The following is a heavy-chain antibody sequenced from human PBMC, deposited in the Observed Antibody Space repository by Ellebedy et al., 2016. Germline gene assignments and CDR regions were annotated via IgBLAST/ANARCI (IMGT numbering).Heavy chain of an antibody. Sequence: GESLKISXAASGFTVSSNYMSWVRQAPGKGLEWVSVIYSGGSTYYADSVKGRFTISRHDSKNTLYLQMNSLRTEDTAVYFCARDRLLSSGWLNAFDIWGQGTMVTVSS. CDR2: IYSGGST. V-gene: IGHV3-53*04. CDR1: GFTVSSNY. D-gene: IGHD6-19*01. CDR3: ARDRLLSSGWLNAFDI. J-gene: IGHJ3*02.